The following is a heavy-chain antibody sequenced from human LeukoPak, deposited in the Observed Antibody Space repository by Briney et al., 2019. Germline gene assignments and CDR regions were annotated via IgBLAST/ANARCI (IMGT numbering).Heavy chain of an antibody. D-gene: IGHD1-26*01. V-gene: IGHV4-4*02. CDR2: IYHSGST. Sequence: PSETLSLTCAVSGGSISSSNWWSWVRQPPGKGLEWIGEIYHSGSTNYNPSLKSRVTISVDKSKNQFSLKLSSVTAADTAVYYCARYGAGSYLEFDPWGQGTLVTVSS. CDR1: GGSISSSNW. J-gene: IGHJ5*02. CDR3: ARYGAGSYLEFDP.